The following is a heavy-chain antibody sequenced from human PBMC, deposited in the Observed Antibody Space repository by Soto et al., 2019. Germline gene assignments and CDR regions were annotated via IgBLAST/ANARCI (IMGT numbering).Heavy chain of an antibody. J-gene: IGHJ4*02. CDR3: ARVRYYDSSARTRRYYFDY. Sequence: QVQLVQSGAEVKKPGSSVKVSCKASGGTFSSYAISWVRQAPGQGLEWMGGIIPIFGTANYAKKFQGRVTITANESTSTAYVELSGRRSENTAVYYCARVRYYDSSARTRRYYFDYWGQGTLVTVSS. CDR2: IIPIFGTA. V-gene: IGHV1-69*01. CDR1: GGTFSSYA. D-gene: IGHD3-22*01.